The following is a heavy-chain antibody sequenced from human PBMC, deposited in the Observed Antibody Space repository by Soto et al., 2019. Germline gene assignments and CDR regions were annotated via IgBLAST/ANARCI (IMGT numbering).Heavy chain of an antibody. Sequence: ASVKVSCKASGYTFTSYAMHWVRQAPGQRLEWMGWINAGNGNTKYSQKFQGRVTITRDTSASTAYMELSSLRSEDTAVYYCATSYYYDSSGYYLRYYYYGMDVWGQGTKVTVSS. V-gene: IGHV1-3*01. J-gene: IGHJ6*02. CDR1: GYTFTSYA. CDR2: INAGNGNT. D-gene: IGHD3-22*01. CDR3: ATSYYYDSSGYYLRYYYYGMDV.